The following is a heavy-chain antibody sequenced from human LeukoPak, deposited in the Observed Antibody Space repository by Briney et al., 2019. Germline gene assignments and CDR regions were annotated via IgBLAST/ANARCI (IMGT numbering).Heavy chain of an antibody. J-gene: IGHJ6*03. CDR1: GGSISSGGYY. CDR2: IYYSGST. Sequence: SETLSLTRTVSGGSISSGGYYWSWIRQHPGKGLEWIGYIYYSGSTYYNPSLKSRVTISVDTSKNQFSLKLSSVTAADTAVYYCARAPRGYYYMDVWGKGTTVTVSS. D-gene: IGHD5-24*01. V-gene: IGHV4-31*03. CDR3: ARAPRGYYYMDV.